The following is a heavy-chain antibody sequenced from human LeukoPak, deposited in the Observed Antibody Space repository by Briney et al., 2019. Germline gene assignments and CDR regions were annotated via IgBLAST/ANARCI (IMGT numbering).Heavy chain of an antibody. Sequence: GGSLRLSCAASRFTFSDYTMNWVRQAPAKGLEWVSSISSSSSYMYYADSVKGRFTISRDNVRNSLYLQMNSLRAEDTAVYYCTRDMTGSYYPTGAFDIWGQGTMVTVSS. V-gene: IGHV3-21*01. CDR1: RFTFSDYT. CDR2: ISSSSSYM. CDR3: TRDMTGSYYPTGAFDI. J-gene: IGHJ3*02. D-gene: IGHD1-26*01.